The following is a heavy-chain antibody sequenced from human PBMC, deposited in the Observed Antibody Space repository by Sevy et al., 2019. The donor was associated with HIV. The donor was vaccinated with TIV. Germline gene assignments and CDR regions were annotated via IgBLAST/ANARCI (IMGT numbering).Heavy chain of an antibody. CDR1: GFTFNNYA. V-gene: IGHV3-23*01. Sequence: GGSLRLSCAASGFTFNNYAMTWVRQAPGKGLEWVSAVSGGGDTTYYADSVKGRFTISRDNSKNALYLQMNSLRAEDTDVSYCAKGGSTRGYYLNCFADWGQGTMVTVSS. D-gene: IGHD3-22*01. J-gene: IGHJ4*02. CDR3: AKGGSTRGYYLNCFAD. CDR2: VSGGGDTT.